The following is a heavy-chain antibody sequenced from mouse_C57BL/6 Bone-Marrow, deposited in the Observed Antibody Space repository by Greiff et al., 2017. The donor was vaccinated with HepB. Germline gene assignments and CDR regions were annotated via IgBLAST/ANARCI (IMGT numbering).Heavy chain of an antibody. J-gene: IGHJ1*03. D-gene: IGHD1-1*01. CDR2: IYPGDGDT. CDR1: GYAISSYW. V-gene: IGHV1-80*01. Sequence: QVQLQQSGAELVKPGASVKISCKASGYAISSYWMNWVKQRPGKCLEWIGQIYPGDGDTNYNGKFKGKATLTADKSSSTAYMQLSSLTSEDSAVYFGARDYYGSSSSHWYFDVWGTGTTVTVSS. CDR3: ARDYYGSSSSHWYFDV.